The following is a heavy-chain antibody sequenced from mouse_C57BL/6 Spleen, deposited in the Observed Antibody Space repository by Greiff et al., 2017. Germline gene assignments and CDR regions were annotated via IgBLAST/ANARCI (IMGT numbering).Heavy chain of an antibody. D-gene: IGHD1-1*01. CDR2: IDPETGGT. CDR1: GYTFTDYE. J-gene: IGHJ2*01. Sequence: QVQLQQSGAELVRPGASVTLSCKASGYTFTDYEMHWAKQTPVHGLEWIGAIDPETGGTAYNQKFKGKAILTADKSSSTAYMELRSLTSEDSAVYYCTRSEYGSSWGYFDYWGQGTTLTVSS. V-gene: IGHV1-15*01. CDR3: TRSEYGSSWGYFDY.